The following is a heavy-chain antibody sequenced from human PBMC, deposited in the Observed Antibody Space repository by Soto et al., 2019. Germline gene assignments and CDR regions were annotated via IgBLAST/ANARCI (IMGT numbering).Heavy chain of an antibody. Sequence: GGSLRLSCAASGFTISSCWMHWVRQAPGKGLVWVSHISSDGSSTNYADSVKGRFTISRDNAKNTLYLQMNNLRAEDTAVYYCASLYSSSCARDYWGQGTLVTVSS. V-gene: IGHV3-74*01. CDR3: ASLYSSSCARDY. CDR1: GFTISSCW. J-gene: IGHJ4*02. D-gene: IGHD6-19*01. CDR2: ISSDGSST.